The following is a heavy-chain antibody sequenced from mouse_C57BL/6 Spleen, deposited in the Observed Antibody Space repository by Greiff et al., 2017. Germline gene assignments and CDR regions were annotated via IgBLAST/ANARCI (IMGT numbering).Heavy chain of an antibody. CDR2: IYPGSGST. D-gene: IGHD2-4*01. CDR1: GYTFTSYW. Sequence: QVQLQQPGAELVKPGASVKMSCKASGYTFTSYWITWVKQRPGQGLEWIGDIYPGSGSTNYNKKFKSKATLTVDTSSNTAYMQLSSLTSEVSAVYYCERRDYDDSFDYWGQGTTLTVSS. J-gene: IGHJ2*01. CDR3: ERRDYDDSFDY. V-gene: IGHV1-55*01.